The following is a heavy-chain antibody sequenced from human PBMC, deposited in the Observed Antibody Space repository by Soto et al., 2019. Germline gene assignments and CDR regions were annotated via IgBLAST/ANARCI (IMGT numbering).Heavy chain of an antibody. CDR2: INPVESEK. D-gene: IGHD7-27*01. Sequence: GGSLRLSCAASGFTFSNSWMSWVRQAPGKGLEWVADINPVESEKYYVDSVKGRFTVSRDNAKNSLYLQMNSLRVEDTALYYCARDPAWGYLDYWGQGTLVNVAS. V-gene: IGHV3-7*01. J-gene: IGHJ4*02. CDR3: ARDPAWGYLDY. CDR1: GFTFSNSW.